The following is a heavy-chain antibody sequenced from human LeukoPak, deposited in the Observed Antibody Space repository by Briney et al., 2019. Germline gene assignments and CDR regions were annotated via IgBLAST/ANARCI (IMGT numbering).Heavy chain of an antibody. J-gene: IGHJ3*02. CDR3: ARNSPLRYFDWPRKESAFDI. CDR1: GGSISSYY. V-gene: IGHV4-59*01. Sequence: SETLSLTCTVSGGSISSYYWSWIRQPPGKGLEWIGYIYYSGSTNYNPSLKSRVTISVDTSKNQFSLKLSSVTAADTAVYYCARNSPLRYFDWPRKESAFDIWGQGTMVTVSS. D-gene: IGHD3-9*01. CDR2: IYYSGST.